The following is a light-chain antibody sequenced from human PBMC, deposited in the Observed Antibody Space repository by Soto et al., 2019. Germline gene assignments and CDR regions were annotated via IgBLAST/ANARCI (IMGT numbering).Light chain of an antibody. CDR3: SSYTRINTLV. J-gene: IGLJ1*01. Sequence: SVLAQPASVSGSPGQSITISCTGTSSDVGAYNYVSWYQQHPGKAPKLMIYEVSNRPSGVSNRFSGSKSDNTASLTISGLQAEDEADYYCSSYTRINTLVFGTGTKVTVL. CDR2: EVS. CDR1: SSDVGAYNY. V-gene: IGLV2-14*01.